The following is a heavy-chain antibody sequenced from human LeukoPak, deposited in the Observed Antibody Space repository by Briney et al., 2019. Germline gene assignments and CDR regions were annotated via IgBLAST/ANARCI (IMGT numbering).Heavy chain of an antibody. CDR1: GGTFSSYA. CDR2: IIPIFGTA. CDR3: ASGWGDYNEPVVY. Sequence: SVKVSCKASGGTFSSYAISWVRQAPGQGLGWMGRIIPIFGTANYAQKFQGRVTITTDESTSTAYMELSSLRSEDTAVYYCASGWGDYNEPVVYWGQGTLVTVSS. V-gene: IGHV1-69*05. J-gene: IGHJ4*02. D-gene: IGHD4-17*01.